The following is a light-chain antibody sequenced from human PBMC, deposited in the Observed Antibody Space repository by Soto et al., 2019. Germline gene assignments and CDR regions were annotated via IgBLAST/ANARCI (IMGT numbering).Light chain of an antibody. CDR1: QSVSSN. CDR3: QQYGSSGT. CDR2: GAS. J-gene: IGKJ1*01. V-gene: IGKV3-20*01. Sequence: EVGMTQSPATLSVSPGERATLSCRASQSVSSNLAWYQQKPGQTPRLLMYGASTRATGIPDRFSGSGSGTDFTLTISRLEPEDFAVYYCQQYGSSGTFGQGTKVDI.